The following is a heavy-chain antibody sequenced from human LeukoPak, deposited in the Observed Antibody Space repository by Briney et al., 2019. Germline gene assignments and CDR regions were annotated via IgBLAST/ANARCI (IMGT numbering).Heavy chain of an antibody. Sequence: GGSLRLSCAASGFTFSSYWMHWVRQAPGKGLVWVSRINSDGSSITYADSVKGRFTISRDNAKNTLCLQMNSLRVEDTAVYYCAREGRVSGYDFDCWGQGTLVTVSS. CDR3: AREGRVSGYDFDC. V-gene: IGHV3-74*03. D-gene: IGHD5-12*01. CDR1: GFTFSSYW. J-gene: IGHJ4*02. CDR2: INSDGSSI.